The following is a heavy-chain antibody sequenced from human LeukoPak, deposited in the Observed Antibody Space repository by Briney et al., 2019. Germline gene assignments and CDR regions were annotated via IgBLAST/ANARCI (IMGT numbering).Heavy chain of an antibody. J-gene: IGHJ4*02. V-gene: IGHV4-59*01. Sequence: SSETLSLTCSVSDGYITHYYWSWIRQPPGKGLEWIGYIYYSGSTNYNPSLKSRVTISVDTSKNQFSLKLSSVTAADTAMYYCARGGTVTNFGSWGQGTLVTVSS. CDR2: IYYSGST. D-gene: IGHD4-17*01. CDR1: DGYITHYY. CDR3: ARGGTVTNFGS.